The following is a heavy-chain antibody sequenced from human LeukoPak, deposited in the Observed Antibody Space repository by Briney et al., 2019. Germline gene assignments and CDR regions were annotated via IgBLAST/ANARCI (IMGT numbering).Heavy chain of an antibody. CDR3: AREYTTTSVAFGDY. CDR1: GYTFTNYY. Sequence: ASVKVSCKASGYTFTNYYMHWVRQAPGQGLEWMGIINPGGGSTYYAQKFQGRITMTSDMSTSTVYMELSSLKSEDTAVYYCAREYTTTSVAFGDYWGQGTLVTVSS. J-gene: IGHJ4*02. D-gene: IGHD2/OR15-2a*01. CDR2: INPGGGST. V-gene: IGHV1-46*01.